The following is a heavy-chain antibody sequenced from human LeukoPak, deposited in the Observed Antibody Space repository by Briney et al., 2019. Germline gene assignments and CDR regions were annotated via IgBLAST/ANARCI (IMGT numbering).Heavy chain of an antibody. CDR1: GFTFNNYA. Sequence: GGSLRLSCAASGFTFNNYAMNWVRQAPGKGLEWVSVISGSGGTTYYADSVKGRFTTSRDSSKNTLYLQMNSLRAEDTAVYYCAKVSGGGLYYDGMAVWGQGTTVTVSS. CDR2: ISGSGGTT. D-gene: IGHD1-14*01. J-gene: IGHJ6*02. V-gene: IGHV3-23*01. CDR3: AKVSGGGLYYDGMAV.